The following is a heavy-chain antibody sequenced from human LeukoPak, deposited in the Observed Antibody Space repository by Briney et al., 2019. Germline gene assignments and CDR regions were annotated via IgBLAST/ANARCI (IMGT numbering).Heavy chain of an antibody. D-gene: IGHD6-19*01. CDR2: ISYDGSNK. J-gene: IGHJ4*02. Sequence: GGSLRLSCAASGFTFSSYGMHWVRQAPGKGLEWVAVISYDGSNKYYADSVKGRFTISRDNSKNTLYPQMNSLRAEDTAVYYCAKGIHYSSGWLVQVSWGQGTLVTVSS. CDR3: AKGIHYSSGWLVQVS. V-gene: IGHV3-30*18. CDR1: GFTFSSYG.